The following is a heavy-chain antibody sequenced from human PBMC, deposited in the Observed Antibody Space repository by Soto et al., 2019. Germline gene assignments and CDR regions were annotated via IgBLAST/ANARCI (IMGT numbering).Heavy chain of an antibody. V-gene: IGHV1-8*01. J-gene: IGHJ4*02. CDR3: ARGRGHSSGWYGDY. Sequence: QVQLVQSGAEVKKPGASVKVSCKASGYTFTSYGINWVRQATGQGLEWMGWMNPNSGNTGYAQKFQGRVTMTRNTSIRTADMELSSLRSEDTAVYYCARGRGHSSGWYGDYWGQGTLVTVSS. CDR1: GYTFTSYG. D-gene: IGHD6-19*01. CDR2: MNPNSGNT.